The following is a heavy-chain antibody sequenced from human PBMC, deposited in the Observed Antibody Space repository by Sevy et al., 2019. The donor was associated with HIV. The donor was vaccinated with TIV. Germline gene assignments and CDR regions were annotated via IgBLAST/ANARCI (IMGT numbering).Heavy chain of an antibody. CDR1: GDSISGYY. J-gene: IGHJ6*02. Sequence: SETLSLTCTVSGDSISGYYWSWIRQPPGKGLEWIGYIYYSGSTNYNSSLKRRVAIPVDTSKNQFSLKLRSVTAADTAVYYCARALQDDYYALDVWGQGTTVTVSS. V-gene: IGHV4-59*01. CDR2: IYYSGST. CDR3: ARALQDDYYALDV.